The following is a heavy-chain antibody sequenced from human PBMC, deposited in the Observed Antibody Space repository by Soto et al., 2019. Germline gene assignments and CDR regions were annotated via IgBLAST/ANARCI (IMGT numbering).Heavy chain of an antibody. Sequence: QVQLVQSGAEVKKPGASVKVSCKASGYTFTAYPVHWVRQAPGQRLEWMGWINGADGDTGYSQNFQGRVTVTRDTSASTVYMERSSLTSEYTAVYYCGRKDYYGAGIYYFYHWGQGTLVTVSS. CDR1: GYTFTAYP. J-gene: IGHJ4*02. V-gene: IGHV1-3*01. CDR3: GRKDYYGAGIYYFYH. CDR2: INGADGDT. D-gene: IGHD3-10*01.